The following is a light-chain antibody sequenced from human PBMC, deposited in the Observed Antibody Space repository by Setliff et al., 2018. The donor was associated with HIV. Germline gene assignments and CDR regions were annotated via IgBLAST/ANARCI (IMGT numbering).Light chain of an antibody. CDR3: SSYTSTSTLFG. CDR2: DVS. J-gene: IGLJ1*01. Sequence: QSALTQPASVSGSPGQSITISCTGTSSDVGGYNYVSWYQQHPGKAPKLRIYDVSNRPSGVSNRFSGSKSGNTASLTISGLQAEDEADYYCSSYTSTSTLFGFGTGTKVTV. CDR1: SSDVGGYNY. V-gene: IGLV2-14*03.